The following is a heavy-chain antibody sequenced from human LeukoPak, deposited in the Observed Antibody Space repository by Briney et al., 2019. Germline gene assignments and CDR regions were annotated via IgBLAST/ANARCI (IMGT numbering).Heavy chain of an antibody. J-gene: IGHJ3*02. D-gene: IGHD3-22*01. Sequence: SETLALTCTVSGGSISSSTYYWGWIRQPPGKGLEWTGSIYYSGSTYYNPSLKSRVTISVDTSKNQFSLKLSSVTAADTAVYYCARQDYYYDSSGYSIDAFDSWGQGTMVTVSS. CDR2: IYYSGST. CDR1: GGSISSSTYY. V-gene: IGHV4-39*01. CDR3: ARQDYYYDSSGYSIDAFDS.